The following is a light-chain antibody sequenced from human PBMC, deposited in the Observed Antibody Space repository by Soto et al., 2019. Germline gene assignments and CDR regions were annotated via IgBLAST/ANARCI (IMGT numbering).Light chain of an antibody. CDR2: GNS. CDR1: SSNIGAGFD. V-gene: IGLV1-40*01. Sequence: QSVLTQPPSVSGAPGQRVTISCTGNSSNIGAGFDVHWYQQLPGTAPKFVIYGNSNRPSGVPDRFSGSKSGTSASLAITGLQAEDEADYYGQSYDSSLSAYVFGAGTKLTVL. CDR3: QSYDSSLSAYV. J-gene: IGLJ1*01.